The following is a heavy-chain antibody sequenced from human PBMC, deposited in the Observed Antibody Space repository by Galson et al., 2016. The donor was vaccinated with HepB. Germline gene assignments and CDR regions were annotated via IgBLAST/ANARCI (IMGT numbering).Heavy chain of an antibody. CDR1: GYTFTSYD. CDR3: ARGQNNWNYFFDY. J-gene: IGHJ4*02. D-gene: IGHD1-7*01. Sequence: SVKVSCKASGYTFTSYDINWVRQATGQGLEWMGWMNANSGNTGYAQKFQGRVTMTRNTSISTAYMELSSLRSEDTAVYYCARGQNNWNYFFDYWGQGTLVTVSS. V-gene: IGHV1-8*01. CDR2: MNANSGNT.